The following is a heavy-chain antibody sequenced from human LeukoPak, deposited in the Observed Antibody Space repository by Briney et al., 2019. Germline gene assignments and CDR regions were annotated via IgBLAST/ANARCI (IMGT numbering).Heavy chain of an antibody. D-gene: IGHD3-16*01. Sequence: SETLSLTCAVSGGSISSSNWWSWVRQPPGKGLEWIGEIYHSGSTYYNPSLKSRVTISVDTSKNQFSLKLSSVTAADTAVYYCARSLISRYYYYYMDVWGKGTTVTVSS. J-gene: IGHJ6*03. CDR1: GGSISSSNW. CDR3: ARSLISRYYYYYMDV. V-gene: IGHV4-4*02. CDR2: IYHSGST.